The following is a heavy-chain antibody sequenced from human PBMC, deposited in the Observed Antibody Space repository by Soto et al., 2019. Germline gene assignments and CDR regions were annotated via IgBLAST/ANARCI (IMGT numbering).Heavy chain of an antibody. J-gene: IGHJ4*02. CDR3: AGVIGSYAYGEGY. Sequence: SETLSLTCSASGGSINSYWWSWIRQPPGKGLEWIGRVHSSGTTDYNPSLNSRATLSVETSKNQFSLKLSSATAADTAVYYCAGVIGSYAYGEGYWGQGIQVTVLL. D-gene: IGHD3-22*01. CDR1: GGSINSYW. CDR2: VHSSGTT. V-gene: IGHV4-4*07.